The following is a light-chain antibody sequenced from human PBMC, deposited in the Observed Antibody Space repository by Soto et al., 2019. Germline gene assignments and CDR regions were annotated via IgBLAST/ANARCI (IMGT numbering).Light chain of an antibody. Sequence: QSALTQPASVSGSPGQSITISCTGTSSDVGGYNFVSWYQPHPGKAPKFIIYDVRNRPSGVSNRFSGSRSGNTASLTISGLQAEDEADYYCRSYTSSSTVIFGGGTKLSVL. CDR1: SSDVGGYNF. CDR3: RSYTSSSTVI. J-gene: IGLJ2*01. V-gene: IGLV2-14*03. CDR2: DVR.